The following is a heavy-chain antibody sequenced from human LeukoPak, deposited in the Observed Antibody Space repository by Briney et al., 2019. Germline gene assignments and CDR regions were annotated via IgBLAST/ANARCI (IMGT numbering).Heavy chain of an antibody. CDR2: IYTSGNT. J-gene: IGHJ4*02. CDR3: ARGPNGRTLDY. CDR1: GGSISNYY. D-gene: IGHD2-15*01. Sequence: PSETLSLTCTVSGGSISNYYWSWIRQPAGKGLEWIGRIYTSGNTNYNPSRKSRLTISLDKSKNQFSLKLNSVTAADTAVYYCARGPNGRTLDYWGQGTPVTVSS. V-gene: IGHV4-4*07.